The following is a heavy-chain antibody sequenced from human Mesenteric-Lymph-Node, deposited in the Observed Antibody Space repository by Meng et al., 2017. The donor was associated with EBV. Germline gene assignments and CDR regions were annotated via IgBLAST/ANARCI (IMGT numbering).Heavy chain of an antibody. CDR3: ARDREIWSWYDRSGYYYDPDH. J-gene: IGHJ4*02. CDR1: GYTLTSYV. D-gene: IGHD3-22*01. V-gene: IGHV1-8*01. Sequence: GRLLKCGVAGEYAVAPFRVSCEASGYTLTSYVSNWVRQATGQGLVWMGLMNPNSRNTGYAQKFQGRVTMNTATSTNTAYMELRSLTSDDTAVYYCARDREIWSWYDRSGYYYDPDHWGQGTLVTVSS. CDR2: MNPNSRNT.